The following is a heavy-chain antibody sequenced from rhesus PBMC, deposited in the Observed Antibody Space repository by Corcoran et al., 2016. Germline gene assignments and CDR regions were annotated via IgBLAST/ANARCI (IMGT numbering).Heavy chain of an antibody. V-gene: IGHV5-43*01. J-gene: IGHJ4*01. D-gene: IGHD4-29*01. CDR3: AKPSVATFDY. Sequence: VQLVQSGAEVKRPGESLRISCKTSGHSFTGCGTSWVRQMPGKGLEWMGSIYPGDSDPRYHPSFQGNVAISADKSISTSYLQWNSLKASDTATYYCAKPSVATFDYWGQGVLVTVSS. CDR2: IYPGDSDP. CDR1: GHSFTGCG.